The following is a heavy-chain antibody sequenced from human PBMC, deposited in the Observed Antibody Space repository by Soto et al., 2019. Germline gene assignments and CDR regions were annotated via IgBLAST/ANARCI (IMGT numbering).Heavy chain of an antibody. D-gene: IGHD3-9*01. Sequence: QVQLQESGPGLVKPSETLSLTCTVSGGSISSYYWSWIRQPPGKGLEWIGYIYYSGSTNYNPSLKSRVTISVDTSKNQFSLKLRSVTAADTAVYYCARGDWSHYYYYGMDVWGQGTTVTVSS. J-gene: IGHJ6*02. V-gene: IGHV4-59*01. CDR2: IYYSGST. CDR1: GGSISSYY. CDR3: ARGDWSHYYYYGMDV.